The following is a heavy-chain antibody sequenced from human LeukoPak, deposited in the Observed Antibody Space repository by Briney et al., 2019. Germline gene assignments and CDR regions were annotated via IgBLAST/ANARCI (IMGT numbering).Heavy chain of an antibody. Sequence: GGSLRLYCAASGFTFSSYWMHWVRQAPGKGLVGVSRINSDGSSTSYADSVKGRFTISRDNAKNTLYLQMNSLRAEDTAVYYCARGRVGYCSSTSCPDFDYWGQGTLVTVSS. J-gene: IGHJ4*02. V-gene: IGHV3-74*01. CDR1: GFTFSSYW. CDR2: INSDGSST. CDR3: ARGRVGYCSSTSCPDFDY. D-gene: IGHD2-2*01.